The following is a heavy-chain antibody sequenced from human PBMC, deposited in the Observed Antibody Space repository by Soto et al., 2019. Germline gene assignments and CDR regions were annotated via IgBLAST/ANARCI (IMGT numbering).Heavy chain of an antibody. D-gene: IGHD4-17*01. CDR3: ARGSSHDYGDRFYFDY. CDR2: ISAYNGNT. V-gene: IGHV1-18*01. J-gene: IGHJ4*02. Sequence: QVQLVQSGAEVKKPGASVKVSCKASGYTFTSYGISWVRQAPGQGLEWMGWISAYNGNTNYAQKLQGRVTMTTDTPASTAYMELRRLTYDDPSVYYCARGSSHDYGDRFYFDYWGQGTLVTVSS. CDR1: GYTFTSYG.